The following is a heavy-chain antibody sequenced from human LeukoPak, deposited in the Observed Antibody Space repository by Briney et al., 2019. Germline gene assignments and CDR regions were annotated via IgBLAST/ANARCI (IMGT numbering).Heavy chain of an antibody. Sequence: PSETLSLTCSVSGASITDYYWSWIRQPPAKGLEWIGYIYYSGSPNYNPSLKSRVTLSLDTSQNQFSLKLTSVTAADTAVYYCAYDGDAYKTGYWGQGTLVTVSS. CDR2: IYYSGSP. CDR3: AYDGDAYKTGY. V-gene: IGHV4-59*01. CDR1: GASITDYY. J-gene: IGHJ4*02. D-gene: IGHD5-24*01.